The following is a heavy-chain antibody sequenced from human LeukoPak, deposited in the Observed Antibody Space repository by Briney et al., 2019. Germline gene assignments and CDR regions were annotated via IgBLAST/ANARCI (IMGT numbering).Heavy chain of an antibody. CDR3: GRKEGDCGGGSCYSIDY. Sequence: GASVKVSCKAFGGSFSSEAISWVRQAPGQGLEWMGGIIPIFGTANYAQKFQGRVTITTDESTSTAYMEVSSLRSEDTAVYYCGRKEGDCGGGSCYSIDYWGQGTLVTVSS. J-gene: IGHJ4*02. D-gene: IGHD2-15*01. CDR1: GGSFSSEA. V-gene: IGHV1-69*05. CDR2: IIPIFGTA.